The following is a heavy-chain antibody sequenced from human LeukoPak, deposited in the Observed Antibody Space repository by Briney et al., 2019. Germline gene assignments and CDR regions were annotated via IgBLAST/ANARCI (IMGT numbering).Heavy chain of an antibody. V-gene: IGHV1-69*13. D-gene: IGHD5-18*01. Sequence: GASVKVSCKASGGTFSSYAISWVRQAPGQGLEWMGGIIPIFGTANYAQKFQGRVTITADDSTSTAYMELSSLRSEDTAVYYCARDPDTAMVDNWFDPWGQGTLVTVSS. J-gene: IGHJ5*02. CDR2: IIPIFGTA. CDR1: GGTFSSYA. CDR3: ARDPDTAMVDNWFDP.